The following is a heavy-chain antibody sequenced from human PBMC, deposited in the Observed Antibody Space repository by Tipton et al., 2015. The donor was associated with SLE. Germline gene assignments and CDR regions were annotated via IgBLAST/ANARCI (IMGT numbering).Heavy chain of an antibody. J-gene: IGHJ6*02. V-gene: IGHV4-59*11. D-gene: IGHD4-17*01. CDR3: ARDADYGEDYYYGMDA. CDR2: IFYSGSP. CDR1: GDSIRSHY. Sequence: GLVKPSETLSLTCTVSGDSIRSHYWSWLRQPPGKGPEWIGYIFYSGSPNYNPSLKSRVTISADTSKNQLSLSLRSVTAADTAVYYCARDADYGEDYYYGMDAWGQGTTVTVSS.